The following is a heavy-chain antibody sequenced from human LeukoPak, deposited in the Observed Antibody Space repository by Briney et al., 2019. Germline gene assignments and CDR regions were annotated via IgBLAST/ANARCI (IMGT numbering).Heavy chain of an antibody. CDR2: INDDGSST. J-gene: IGHJ4*02. V-gene: IGHV3-74*01. CDR3: ARAYSANYRLDY. D-gene: IGHD4/OR15-4a*01. Sequence: GGSLRLSCAAPGFTFSGNWMHWVRQAPGKGLIWVSRINDDGSSTSYADSVKGRFTISRDNAKNTMYLQMNNLRDEDTAVYYCARAYSANYRLDYWGQGTQVTVSS. CDR1: GFTFSGNW.